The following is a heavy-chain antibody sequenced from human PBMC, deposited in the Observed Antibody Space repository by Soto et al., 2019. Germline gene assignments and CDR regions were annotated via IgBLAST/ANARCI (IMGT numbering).Heavy chain of an antibody. CDR3: AREMMAARPDYYYGMDV. D-gene: IGHD6-6*01. J-gene: IGHJ6*02. CDR2: ISYAGSNK. Sequence: GGSLRLSCAASGFTFSSYAMHWVRQAPGKGLEWVAVISYAGSNKYYADSVKGRFTISRDNSKISLYLQMNSLRAEDTAVYYCAREMMAARPDYYYGMDVWGQGTTVTVSS. CDR1: GFTFSSYA. V-gene: IGHV3-30*04.